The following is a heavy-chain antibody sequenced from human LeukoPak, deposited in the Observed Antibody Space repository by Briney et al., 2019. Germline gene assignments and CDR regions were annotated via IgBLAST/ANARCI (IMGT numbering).Heavy chain of an antibody. CDR1: GYTFTSYD. CDR2: MNPNSGNT. Sequence: GASVKVSCKASGYTFTSYDINWVRQATGQGLEWMGWMNPNSGNTGYAQKFQGRVTMTRNTSISTAYMELSSLRSEDTAVYYCGGGRGVVLVTAIGYKRFDYWGQGTLVTVSS. CDR3: GGGRGVVLVTAIGYKRFDY. J-gene: IGHJ4*02. V-gene: IGHV1-8*01. D-gene: IGHD2-21*02.